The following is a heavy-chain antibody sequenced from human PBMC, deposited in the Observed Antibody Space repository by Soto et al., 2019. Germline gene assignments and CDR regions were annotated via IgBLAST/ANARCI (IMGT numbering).Heavy chain of an antibody. D-gene: IGHD3-9*01. Sequence: SSVMVSWKDSGGIFSSYGINWVRQSPGQGLEWMRGIIPIFGSPNYAQKFQGRVTITAVKSTSTAYMELNSLRSEDTAVYYCARPTYYDILTGYYPGFGYYGMDVWGQGTTGTVS. CDR3: ARPTYYDILTGYYPGFGYYGMDV. CDR2: IIPIFGSP. J-gene: IGHJ6*02. V-gene: IGHV1-69*06. CDR1: GGIFSSYG.